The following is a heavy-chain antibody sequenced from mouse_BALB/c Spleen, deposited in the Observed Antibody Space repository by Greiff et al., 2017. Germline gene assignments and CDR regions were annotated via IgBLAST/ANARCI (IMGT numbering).Heavy chain of an antibody. J-gene: IGHJ4*01. D-gene: IGHD2-3*01. CDR2: ISNGGGST. CDR1: GFTFSSYT. Sequence: DVQLVESGGGLVQPGGSLKLSCAASGFTFSSYTMSWVRQTPEKRLEWVAYISNGGGSTYYPDTVKGRFTISRDNAKNTLYLQMSSLKSEDTAMYYCASHDCYYPYYAMDYWGQGTSVTVSS. CDR3: ASHDCYYPYYAMDY. V-gene: IGHV5-12-2*01.